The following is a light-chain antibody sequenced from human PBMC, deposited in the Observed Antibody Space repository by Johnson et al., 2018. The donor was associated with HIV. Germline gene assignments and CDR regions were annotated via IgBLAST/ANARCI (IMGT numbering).Light chain of an antibody. Sequence: QSVLTQPPSVSAAPGQKVTISCSGSSSNIGNNYVSWYQQLPGTAPKLLIYENNKRPSGIPDRISGSKSGTSATLGITGLQTGDEADYYCGTWDSSLSALFGTGTKVTVL. V-gene: IGLV1-51*02. CDR2: ENN. CDR1: SSNIGNNY. CDR3: GTWDSSLSAL. J-gene: IGLJ1*01.